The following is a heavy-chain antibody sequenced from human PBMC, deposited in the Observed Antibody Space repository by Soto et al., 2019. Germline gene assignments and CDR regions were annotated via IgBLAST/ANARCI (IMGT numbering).Heavy chain of an antibody. Sequence: QVQLVESGGGVVQPGRSLRLSCAASGFTFSSYGMHWVRQAPGKGLEWVAVISYDGSNKYYADSVKGRFTISRDNSRNTLYLQMNSLRAEDTAVYYCAGIAAAGNGYWGQGTLVTVSS. J-gene: IGHJ4*02. CDR2: ISYDGSNK. CDR1: GFTFSSYG. CDR3: AGIAAAGNGY. V-gene: IGHV3-30*03. D-gene: IGHD6-13*01.